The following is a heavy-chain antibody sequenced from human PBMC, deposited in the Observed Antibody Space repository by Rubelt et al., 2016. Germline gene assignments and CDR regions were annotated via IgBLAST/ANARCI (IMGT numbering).Heavy chain of an antibody. J-gene: IGHJ4*02. V-gene: IGHV3-15*07. Sequence: EWVGRIKSKTDGGTTDYAAPVKGRFTISRDDSKNTLYLQMNSLKTEDTAVYYCTSKDDYDRLSREGFDYWGQGTLVTVSS. CDR2: IKSKTDGGTT. CDR3: TSKDDYDRLSREGFDY. D-gene: IGHD4-17*01.